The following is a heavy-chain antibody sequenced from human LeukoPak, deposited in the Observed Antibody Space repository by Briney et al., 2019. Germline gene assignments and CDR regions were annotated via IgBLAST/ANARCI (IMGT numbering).Heavy chain of an antibody. D-gene: IGHD5-18*01. Sequence: ASVKVSCKASGYTFTSYGISWVRQAPGQGLEWMGWISAYNGNTNYAQKLQGRVTMATDTSTSTAYMELRSLRSDDTAVYYCARTAMADNWFDPWGQGTLVTVSS. V-gene: IGHV1-18*01. CDR3: ARTAMADNWFDP. CDR2: ISAYNGNT. J-gene: IGHJ5*02. CDR1: GYTFTSYG.